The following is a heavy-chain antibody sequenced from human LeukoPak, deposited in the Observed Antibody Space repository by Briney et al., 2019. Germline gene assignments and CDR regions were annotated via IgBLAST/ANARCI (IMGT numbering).Heavy chain of an antibody. CDR2: MNHRGST. J-gene: IGHJ4*02. CDR1: GGSFSGYY. D-gene: IGHD5-12*01. CDR3: ARGRYSGYQSYGGNDY. Sequence: PSETLSLTCAVYGGSFSGYYGSWIRQPPGKGLEWIGEMNHRGSTNYNPSLKSRVTISVDTSKNQFSLKLSSVTAADTAVYYCARGRYSGYQSYGGNDYSGQGTLVTVSS. V-gene: IGHV4-34*01.